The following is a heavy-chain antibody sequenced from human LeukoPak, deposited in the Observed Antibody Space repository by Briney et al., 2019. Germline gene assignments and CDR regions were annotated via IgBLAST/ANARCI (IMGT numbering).Heavy chain of an antibody. CDR3: ARGGPYSASDY. Sequence: PGGSLRLSCAASGFTFSSYWMHWVRQAPGKGLVWVLRISSDGSSTSYADSVKGRSTISRDNAKNTLHLQMNTLRDEDTAVYYCARGGPYSASDYWGQGTLVTVSS. J-gene: IGHJ4*02. CDR1: GFTFSSYW. CDR2: ISSDGSST. V-gene: IGHV3-74*01. D-gene: IGHD3-16*01.